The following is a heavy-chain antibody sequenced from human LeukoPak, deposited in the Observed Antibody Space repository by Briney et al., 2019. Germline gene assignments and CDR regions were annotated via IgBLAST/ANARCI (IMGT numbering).Heavy chain of an antibody. Sequence: GGSLRLSCAASGFTFSSYAMSWVRQAPGKGLKWVSAISGSGGSTYCADSVKGRFTISRDNSKNTLYLQMNSLRAEDTAVYYCAKVSICYGCYFDYWGPGIPVTVSS. V-gene: IGHV3-23*01. CDR3: AKVSICYGCYFDY. CDR2: ISGSGGST. D-gene: IGHD3-10*02. CDR1: GFTFSSYA. J-gene: IGHJ4*02.